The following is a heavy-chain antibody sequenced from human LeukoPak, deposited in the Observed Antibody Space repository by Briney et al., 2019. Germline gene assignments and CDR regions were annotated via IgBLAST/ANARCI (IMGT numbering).Heavy chain of an antibody. CDR3: ARDGDCGSTSCRTDYYYYYGMDV. D-gene: IGHD2-2*01. J-gene: IGHJ6*04. Sequence: GGSLRLSCAASGFTFSSYSMNWVRQAPGKGLEWVSSISSSSSYIYYADSVKGRFTISRDNAKNSLYLQMNSLRAEDTAVHYCARDGDCGSTSCRTDYYYYYGMDVWGKGTTVTVSS. CDR1: GFTFSSYS. V-gene: IGHV3-21*01. CDR2: ISSSSSYI.